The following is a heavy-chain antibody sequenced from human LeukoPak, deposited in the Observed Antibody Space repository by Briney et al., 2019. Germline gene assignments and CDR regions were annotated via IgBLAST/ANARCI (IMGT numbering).Heavy chain of an antibody. J-gene: IGHJ4*02. CDR3: AEREGQWLPD. V-gene: IGHV3-30*03. Sequence: GGSLRLSCAASGFTFSSYGMHWVRQAPGKGLEWVAVISYDGSNKYYADSVKGRFTISRDNSKNTLYLQMNSLRAEDTAVYYCAEREGQWLPDWGQGTLVTVSS. CDR2: ISYDGSNK. D-gene: IGHD6-19*01. CDR1: GFTFSSYG.